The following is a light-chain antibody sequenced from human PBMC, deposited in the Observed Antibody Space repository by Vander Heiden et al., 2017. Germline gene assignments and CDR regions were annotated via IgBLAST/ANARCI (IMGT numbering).Light chain of an antibody. V-gene: IGKV1-33*01. CDR3: QQHDNRLIT. Sequence: PSTLSASAGDRVTITCKASQGISNYLNWYQQKPGKAPKLLIYDASNWETGVPARFSGSGSGTDFTLTISSLQPEDIAVYYCQQHDNRLITFGQGTKLEIK. CDR2: DAS. CDR1: QGISNY. J-gene: IGKJ2*01.